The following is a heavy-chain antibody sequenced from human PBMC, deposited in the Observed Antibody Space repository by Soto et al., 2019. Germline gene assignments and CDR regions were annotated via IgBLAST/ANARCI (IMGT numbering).Heavy chain of an antibody. CDR1: GYSFTSYW. D-gene: IGHD2-8*01. V-gene: IGHV5-51*01. CDR2: IFPGDSDT. Sequence: GESLKISCKSSGYSFTSYWIGWVRQMPGKGLEWMGIIFPGDSDTRYSPSFQGQVTISVDKSLSTAFLQWSSLKASDTAMFYCARQTGDANNKIDYWGQGTLVTVSS. J-gene: IGHJ4*02. CDR3: ARQTGDANNKIDY.